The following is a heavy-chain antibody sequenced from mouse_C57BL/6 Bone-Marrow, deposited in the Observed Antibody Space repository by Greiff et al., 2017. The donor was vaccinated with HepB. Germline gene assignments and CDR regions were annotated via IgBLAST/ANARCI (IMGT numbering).Heavy chain of an antibody. CDR3: ARDLGTTVVFDY. CDR2: INYDGSST. D-gene: IGHD1-1*01. V-gene: IGHV5-16*01. J-gene: IGHJ2*01. CDR1: GFTFSDYY. Sequence: EVQLVESEGGLVQPGSSMKLSCTASGFTFSDYYMAWVRQVPEKGPEWVANINYDGSSTYYLDSLKSRFIISRDNAKNILYLQMSSLKSEDTATYYCARDLGTTVVFDYWGQGTTLTVSS.